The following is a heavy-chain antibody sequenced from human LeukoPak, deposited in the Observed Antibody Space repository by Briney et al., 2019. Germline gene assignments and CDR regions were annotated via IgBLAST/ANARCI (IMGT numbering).Heavy chain of an antibody. V-gene: IGHV3-30*02. D-gene: IGHD3/OR15-3a*01. J-gene: IGHJ1*01. CDR3: TKGLSVMVFGVAPPHQ. CDR1: GFTFRSYG. Sequence: PGRSLRLSCAASGFTFRSYGMDWVRQAPGKGLEWVAFIRNDESDKYYADSVKGRFTISRDNSKDTLYLQMSSLRVEDTAVYYCTKGLSVMVFGVAPPHQWGQGTRVTVSS. CDR2: IRNDESDK.